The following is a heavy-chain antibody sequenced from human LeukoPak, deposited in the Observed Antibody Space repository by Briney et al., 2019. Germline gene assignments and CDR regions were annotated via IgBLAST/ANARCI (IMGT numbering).Heavy chain of an antibody. CDR1: GGSFSGYY. J-gene: IGHJ5*02. CDR3: AGTDFWSGYLPTNWFDP. CDR2: IYTSGST. D-gene: IGHD3-3*01. V-gene: IGHV4-59*10. Sequence: ASETLSLTCAVYGGSFSGYYWSWIRQPAGKGLEWIGRIYTSGSTNYNPSLKSRVTISVDTSKNQFSLKLSSVTAADTAVYYCAGTDFWSGYLPTNWFDPWGQGTLVTVSS.